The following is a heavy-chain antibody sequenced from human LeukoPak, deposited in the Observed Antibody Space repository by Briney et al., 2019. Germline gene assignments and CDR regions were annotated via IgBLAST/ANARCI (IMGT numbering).Heavy chain of an antibody. D-gene: IGHD6-25*01. V-gene: IGHV4-34*01. CDR2: INYTGST. J-gene: IGHJ5*02. CDR3: ARVAGYLPTRWFDP. CDR1: GGSFSGLY. Sequence: SETLSLTCAVYGGSFSGLYWSWIRHVPGKGLEWIGEINYTGSTSYNPSLRSRVIISVDTSQNQFFLLLTSVTAADTAVYYCARVAGYLPTRWFDPWGQGTHVTVSS.